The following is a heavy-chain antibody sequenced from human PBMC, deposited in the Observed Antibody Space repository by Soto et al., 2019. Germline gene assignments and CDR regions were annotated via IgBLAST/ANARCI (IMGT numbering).Heavy chain of an antibody. Sequence: GGSLRLSCAASGFTFSSYGMHWVRQAPGKGLEWVAVIWYDGSNKYYADSVKGRFTISRDNSKNTLYLQMNSLRAEDTAVYYCARDGAAAIPFDYWGQGTLVTVS. CDR1: GFTFSSYG. D-gene: IGHD6-13*01. V-gene: IGHV3-33*01. CDR2: IWYDGSNK. CDR3: ARDGAAAIPFDY. J-gene: IGHJ4*02.